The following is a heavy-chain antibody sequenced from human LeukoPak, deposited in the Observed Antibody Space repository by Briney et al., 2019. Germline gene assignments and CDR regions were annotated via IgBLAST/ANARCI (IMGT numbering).Heavy chain of an antibody. CDR1: GFTFSNYA. D-gene: IGHD3-3*01. Sequence: GGSLILSCAASGFTFSNYAMHWVGQAPGKGLEWGALISYDGSNKCYADSVKGRFTISSDNSKNTLYLQMNSLRGEDTAVYYCARGAPRNYDFWSGPFDYWGQGSLVTVSS. V-gene: IGHV3-30-3*01. CDR2: ISYDGSNK. CDR3: ARGAPRNYDFWSGPFDY. J-gene: IGHJ4*02.